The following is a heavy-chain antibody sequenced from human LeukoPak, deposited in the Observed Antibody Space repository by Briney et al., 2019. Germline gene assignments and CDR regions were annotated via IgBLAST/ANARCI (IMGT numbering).Heavy chain of an antibody. CDR1: GFTFDDYG. V-gene: IGHV3-20*04. D-gene: IGHD5-12*01. J-gene: IGHJ4*02. CDR3: ARAERGYSGYDWNDY. CDR2: INWSGGTT. Sequence: GGSLRLSCAASGFTFDDYGMSWVRHAPGKGLEWVSGINWSGGTTGYADSVKGRFTISRDNAKNSLYLQMNSLRAEDTAVYYCARAERGYSGYDWNDYWGQGTLVTVSS.